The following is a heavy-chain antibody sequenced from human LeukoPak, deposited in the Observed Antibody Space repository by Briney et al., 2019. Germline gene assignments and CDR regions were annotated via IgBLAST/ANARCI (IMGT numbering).Heavy chain of an antibody. V-gene: IGHV4-59*08. CDR1: GGSISSYY. CDR2: IYYSGST. Sequence: SETLSLTCTVSGGSISSYYWSWIRQPPGKGLEGIGYIYYSGSTNYNPSLKSRVTISVDTSKNQFSLKLSSVTAADTAVYYCARGSSTRPWYYMDVWGKGTTVTVSS. J-gene: IGHJ6*03. D-gene: IGHD2-2*01. CDR3: ARGSSTRPWYYMDV.